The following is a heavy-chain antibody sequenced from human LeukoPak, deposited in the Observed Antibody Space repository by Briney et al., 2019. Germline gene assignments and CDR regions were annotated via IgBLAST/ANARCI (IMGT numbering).Heavy chain of an antibody. D-gene: IGHD1-26*01. CDR2: MKQDGRAK. CDR1: GFTFSSYW. Sequence: AGGSLRLSCVASGFTFSSYWMGWVRQAPGKGLEWVANMKQDGRAKHYADSVKGRFSISRDNSKNSVYLQMDSLRAEDTAVYYCARDNVGALDYWGHGTLVTDSS. CDR3: ARDNVGALDY. V-gene: IGHV3-7*01. J-gene: IGHJ4*03.